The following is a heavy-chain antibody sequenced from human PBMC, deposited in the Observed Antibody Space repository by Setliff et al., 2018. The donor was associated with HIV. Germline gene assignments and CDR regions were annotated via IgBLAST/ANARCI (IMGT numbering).Heavy chain of an antibody. CDR2: VNHNGGT. CDR3: TRKKTGQFGAFNM. J-gene: IGHJ3*02. V-gene: IGHV4-4*02. CDR1: GGSISSSNW. Sequence: SETLSLTCAVSGGSISSSNWWSWVRQPPGKGLEWIGEVNHNGGTNYNPSLKSRVVVSVDRSKNQFSLKLISVTAADTAVYYCTRKKTGQFGAFNMWGRGTLVTVSS. D-gene: IGHD7-27*01.